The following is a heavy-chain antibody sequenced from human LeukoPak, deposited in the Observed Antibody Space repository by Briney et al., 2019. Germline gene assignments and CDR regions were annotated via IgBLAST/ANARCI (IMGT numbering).Heavy chain of an antibody. CDR1: GFSYRTYS. CDR3: ARDRSDYDSSGYFHYFDY. V-gene: IGHV3-48*04. J-gene: IGHJ4*02. CDR2: ISGSGSTI. D-gene: IGHD3-22*01. Sequence: GGSLRLSRAASGFSYRTYSMNWLRQAPGKGLVWVSYISGSGSTIYYPDSVKGRFTISRDNAKNSLYLQMNSLRAEDTAVYYCARDRSDYDSSGYFHYFDYWGQGTLVAVSS.